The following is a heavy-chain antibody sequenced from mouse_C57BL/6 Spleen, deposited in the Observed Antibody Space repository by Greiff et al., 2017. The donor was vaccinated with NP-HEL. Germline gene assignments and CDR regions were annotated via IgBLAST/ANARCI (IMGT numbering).Heavy chain of an antibody. J-gene: IGHJ2*01. CDR3: ARSGHGSSYGY. Sequence: QVQLQQPGAELVMPGASVKLSCKASGYTFTSYWMHWVKQRPGQGLEWIGEIDPSDSYTNYNQKFKGKSTLTVDKSSSTAYMQLSSLTSEDSAVYYCARSGHGSSYGYWGQGTTLTVSS. V-gene: IGHV1-69*01. D-gene: IGHD1-1*01. CDR2: IDPSDSYT. CDR1: GYTFTSYW.